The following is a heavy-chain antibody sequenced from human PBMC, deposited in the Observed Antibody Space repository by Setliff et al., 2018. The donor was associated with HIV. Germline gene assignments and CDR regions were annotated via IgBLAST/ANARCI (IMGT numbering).Heavy chain of an antibody. CDR2: FSHGGTT. J-gene: IGHJ4*01. CDR1: GGSISSSSYY. D-gene: IGHD5-18*01. CDR3: ARTEDYSFGDAPFDY. Sequence: SETLSLTCTVSGGSISSSSYYWGWIRQPPGKGLEWIGSFSHGGTTYYNPSLKSRVTISVDTSKNQVSLKLRSATAADTAVYYCARTEDYSFGDAPFDYWGHGTLVTVSS. V-gene: IGHV4-39*07.